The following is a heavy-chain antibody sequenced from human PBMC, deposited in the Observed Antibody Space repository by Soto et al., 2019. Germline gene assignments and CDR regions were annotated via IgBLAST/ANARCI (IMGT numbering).Heavy chain of an antibody. J-gene: IGHJ4*02. CDR3: ARGPSFYYDSSGYYRAECDH. CDR2: INPGGATT. Sequence: QVQLVQSGAEVKKPGASVKVSCKASGYTFTTYYMHWVRQAPGQGLEWMGIINPGGATTNYAQKFQCRVIMIRDTSTNTVYIELRSLRSEDTAVYYCARGPSFYYDSSGYYRAECDHWGKGTLVTVS. CDR1: GYTFTTYY. V-gene: IGHV1-46*01. D-gene: IGHD3-22*01.